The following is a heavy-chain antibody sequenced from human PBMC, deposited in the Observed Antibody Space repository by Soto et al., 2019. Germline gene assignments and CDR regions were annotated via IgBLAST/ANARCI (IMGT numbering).Heavy chain of an antibody. Sequence: PGGSLRLSCAASGFTVSSNYMSWVRQAPGKGLEWVSVIYSGGSTYYADSVKGRFTISRDNSKNTLYLQMNSLRAEDTAVYYCARGPYYYDSSGYPDYWGQGTLVTVSS. CDR1: GFTVSSNY. CDR2: IYSGGST. V-gene: IGHV3-53*01. CDR3: ARGPYYYDSSGYPDY. J-gene: IGHJ4*02. D-gene: IGHD3-22*01.